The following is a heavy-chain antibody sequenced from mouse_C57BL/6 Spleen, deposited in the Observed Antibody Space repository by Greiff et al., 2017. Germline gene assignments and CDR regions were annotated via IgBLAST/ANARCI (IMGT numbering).Heavy chain of an antibody. CDR2: INPYNGGT. CDR1: GYTFTDYY. Sequence: EVKLMESGPVLVKPGASVKMSCKASGYTFTDYYMNWVKQSHGKSLEWIGVINPYNGGTSYNQKFKGKATLTVDKSSSTAYMELNSLTSEDSAVYYCARSDQGYYYAMDYWGQGTSVTVSS. CDR3: ARSDQGYYYAMDY. J-gene: IGHJ4*01. V-gene: IGHV1-19*01.